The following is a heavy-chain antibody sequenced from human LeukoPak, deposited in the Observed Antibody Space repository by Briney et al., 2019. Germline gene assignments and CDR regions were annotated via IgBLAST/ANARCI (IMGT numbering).Heavy chain of an antibody. J-gene: IGHJ6*02. V-gene: IGHV3-48*01. D-gene: IGHD3-10*01. CDR1: EFAFSTYN. CDR3: AKDYYGSGSYYNPWHYYYGMDV. CDR2: ISTGSSTT. Sequence: PGGSLRLSCAASEFAFSTYNMNWVRQAPGKGLEWVSYISTGSSTTYYADSVKGRFTISRDNSKNTLYLQMNSLRAEDTAVYYCAKDYYGSGSYYNPWHYYYGMDVWGQGTTVTVSS.